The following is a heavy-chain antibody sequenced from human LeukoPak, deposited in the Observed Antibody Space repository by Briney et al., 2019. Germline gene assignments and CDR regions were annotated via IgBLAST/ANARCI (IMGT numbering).Heavy chain of an antibody. V-gene: IGHV3-23*01. CDR3: AKPSYGDPLDAFDI. CDR1: GFTFSSSD. Sequence: GGSLRLSCAASGFTFSSSDMHWVRQAPGKGLEWVSTISDRSDKTYYADSVRGRFTISRDNSKNTLFLQMNSLRAEDTAVYYCAKPSYGDPLDAFDIWGQGTMVTVSS. J-gene: IGHJ3*02. D-gene: IGHD4-17*01. CDR2: ISDRSDKT.